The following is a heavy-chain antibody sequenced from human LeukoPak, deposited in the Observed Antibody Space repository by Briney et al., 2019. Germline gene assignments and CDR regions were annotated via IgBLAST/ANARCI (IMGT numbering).Heavy chain of an antibody. CDR1: GFTVSSNY. Sequence: GGSLRLSCAASGFTVSSNYMSWVRQAPGKGLEWVSVIYSGGSTYYADSVKGRFTISRENSKNTLYLQMNSLRAEDTAVYYCARDLDGYSSGWSLWGQGTLVTVSS. D-gene: IGHD6-19*01. CDR3: ARDLDGYSSGWSL. V-gene: IGHV3-66*01. CDR2: IYSGGST. J-gene: IGHJ4*02.